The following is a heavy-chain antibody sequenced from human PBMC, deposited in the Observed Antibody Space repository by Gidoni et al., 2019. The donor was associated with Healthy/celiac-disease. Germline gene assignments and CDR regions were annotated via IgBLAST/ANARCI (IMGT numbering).Heavy chain of an antibody. D-gene: IGHD1-26*01. CDR3: ARDPSGSYYFDP. CDR2: IIPILWIA. CDR1: GGTFSSYA. J-gene: IGHJ5*02. Sequence: QVQLVQYGAEVQKPGSSVKGSCKASGGTFSSYAISWVRQAPGQGLEWMGSIIPILWIANYAQKFQGRVSITADKSTSTAYMELSSLRSDDTAVYYCARDPSGSYYFDPWVQGTLVTFSS. V-gene: IGHV1-69*04.